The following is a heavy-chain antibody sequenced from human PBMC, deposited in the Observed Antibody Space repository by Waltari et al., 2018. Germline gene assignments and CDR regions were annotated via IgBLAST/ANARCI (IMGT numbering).Heavy chain of an antibody. CDR1: GYTFSDYG. V-gene: IGHV1-18*01. D-gene: IGHD2-21*01. CDR3: ARERHRRMEEGYLMALDP. CDR2: SIGNNDHT. Sequence: QVQLVQSGAEVKKPGASVKVSCKASGYTFSDYGISWVRQAPGQGLEWMGWSIGNNDHTNHAQQVQGRLIMTEDTSATTVYMELTYLTSDDTAVYYCARERHRRMEEGYLMALDPWGQGTLVTVSS. J-gene: IGHJ5*02.